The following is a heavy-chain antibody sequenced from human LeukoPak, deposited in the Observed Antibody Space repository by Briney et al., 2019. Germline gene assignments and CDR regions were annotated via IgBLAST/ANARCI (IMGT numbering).Heavy chain of an antibody. Sequence: GGSLRVSCAASGFTFSSYSMNWVRQAPGMGLEWVSSISSSSSYIYYADSVKVRFTISRDNTKNSLYLQMNSLRAENTAVYYCARFQGAHYWGQGNLVTVSS. CDR2: ISSSSSYI. D-gene: IGHD4/OR15-4a*01. CDR1: GFTFSSYS. V-gene: IGHV3-21*01. J-gene: IGHJ4*02. CDR3: ARFQGAHY.